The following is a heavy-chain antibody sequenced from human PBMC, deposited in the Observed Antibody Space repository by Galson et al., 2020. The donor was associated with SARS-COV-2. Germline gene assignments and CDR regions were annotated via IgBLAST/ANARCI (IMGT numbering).Heavy chain of an antibody. Sequence: SGPTLVKPTQTLTLTRTFSGFSLSTSGMCVSWIRQPPGKALEWLALIDWDDDKYYSTSLKTRLTISKDTSKNQVVLTMTNMDPVDTATYYCARTRLYYDFCSGYYYYMDVWGKGTTVTVSS. J-gene: IGHJ6*03. D-gene: IGHD3-3*01. CDR1: GFSLSTSGMC. CDR2: IDWDDDK. CDR3: ARTRLYYDFCSGYYYYMDV. V-gene: IGHV2-70*01.